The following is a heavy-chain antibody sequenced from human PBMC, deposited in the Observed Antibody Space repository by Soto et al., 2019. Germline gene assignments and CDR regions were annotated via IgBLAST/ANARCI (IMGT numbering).Heavy chain of an antibody. CDR2: IYYSGST. J-gene: IGHJ4*02. CDR1: GGSISGYY. D-gene: IGHD5-12*01. V-gene: IGHV4-59*01. CDR3: ARFSGYSTNFFDY. Sequence: SETLSLTCTVSGGSISGYYWSWIRQPPGKGLECIGYIYYSGSTNYNPSLKGRVTISVDTSKNQFSLKLTSVTSADTAVYYCARFSGYSTNFFDYWGQGALVTVSS.